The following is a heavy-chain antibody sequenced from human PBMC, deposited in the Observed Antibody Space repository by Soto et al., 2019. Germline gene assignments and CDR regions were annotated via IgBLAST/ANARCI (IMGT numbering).Heavy chain of an antibody. Sequence: QITLKESGPTLVKPTQTLTLTCTFSGFSLTTSGEGVGWIRQPPGKALEWLTVIYWNDDKGYSPSLKSRLTITKDTSKNQVVLTMTNMDPVDTAKYYCAHRSGGYNYFDYWGQGTLVTVSS. CDR2: IYWNDDK. CDR1: GFSLTTSGEG. CDR3: AHRSGGYNYFDY. D-gene: IGHD5-12*01. V-gene: IGHV2-5*01. J-gene: IGHJ4*02.